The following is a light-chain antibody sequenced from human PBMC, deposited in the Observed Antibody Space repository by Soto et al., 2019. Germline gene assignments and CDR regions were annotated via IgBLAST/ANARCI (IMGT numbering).Light chain of an antibody. Sequence: QSVPTQPASVSGSPGQSITISCTGTTSDVGGYNYVSWYQHHPDKAPKLMIYEVSNRPSGVSNRFSGSKSGNTASLTISGLQTADGADYYCSSYTSGSTLVFGTGTKVTVL. CDR1: TSDVGGYNY. J-gene: IGLJ1*01. V-gene: IGLV2-14*01. CDR2: EVS. CDR3: SSYTSGSTLV.